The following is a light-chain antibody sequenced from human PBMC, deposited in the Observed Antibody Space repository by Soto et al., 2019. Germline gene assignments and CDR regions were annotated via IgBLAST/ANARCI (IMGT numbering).Light chain of an antibody. V-gene: IGKV3-15*01. CDR3: QQYHNWWT. CDR2: GAS. Sequence: EIVMTQSPATLSVSPGESCTLSCRASQSVSSSLAWYQQRPGQAPRLLFYGASTRATGIPARFSGSGSGTEFSLTISSLESEDFAIYYCQQYHNWWTFGQGTKVEV. CDR1: QSVSSS. J-gene: IGKJ1*01.